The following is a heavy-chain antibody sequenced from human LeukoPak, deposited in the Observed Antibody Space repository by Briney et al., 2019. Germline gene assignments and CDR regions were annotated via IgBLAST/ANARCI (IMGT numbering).Heavy chain of an antibody. D-gene: IGHD1-26*01. CDR2: IRSKAYGGTT. CDR1: GFTFGDYA. CDR3: TRDGDSGSYRFDY. V-gene: IGHV3-49*03. J-gene: IGHJ4*02. Sequence: GGSLRLSCTASGFTFGDYAMSWFRQAPGKGLEWVGFIRSKAYGGTTEYAASVKGRFTISRDDSKSIAYLQMNSLKTEDTAVYYCTRDGDSGSYRFDYWGQGTLVTVSS.